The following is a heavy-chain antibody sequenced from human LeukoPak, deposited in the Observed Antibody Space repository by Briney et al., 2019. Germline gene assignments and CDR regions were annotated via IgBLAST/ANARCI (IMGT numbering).Heavy chain of an antibody. D-gene: IGHD4-11*01. CDR2: MSPNSGNT. Sequence: ASVKVSCKASGYTFTSYDINWVRQATGQGLEWMGWMSPNSGNTGYAQKFQGRVTITRNTSISTAYMELSSLRSEDTAVYYCAILQYYYYMDVWGKGTTVTVSS. V-gene: IGHV1-8*03. J-gene: IGHJ6*03. CDR3: AILQYYYYMDV. CDR1: GYTFTSYD.